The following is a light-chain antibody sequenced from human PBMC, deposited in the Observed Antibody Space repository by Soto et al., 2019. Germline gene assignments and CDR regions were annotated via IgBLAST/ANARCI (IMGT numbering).Light chain of an antibody. CDR2: GAS. Sequence: IVLTQSPGTLSLSPGERATLSCRASQSVSSSYLAWYQQKPGQAPRLLIYGASSRATGIPDRFSGSGSGTDFTLTISRLEPEDFAVYYCQQYGSSHWTFGQGTRWIS. CDR1: QSVSSSY. V-gene: IGKV3-20*01. J-gene: IGKJ1*01. CDR3: QQYGSSHWT.